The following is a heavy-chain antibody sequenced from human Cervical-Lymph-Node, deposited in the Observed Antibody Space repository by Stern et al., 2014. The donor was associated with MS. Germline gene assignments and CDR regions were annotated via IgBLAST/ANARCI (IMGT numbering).Heavy chain of an antibody. CDR3: ARVFRGYPGDHVAFDY. V-gene: IGHV4-61*08. D-gene: IGHD4-17*01. CDR2: VYHSGTT. Sequence: QVQLQESGPGLVKPSETLSLTCTVSGASVKSGGYYWSWIRQAPGKGLEWIGDVYHSGTTIYNPSLKSRVIISVDTSNKQFFLKLSSVTAADTALYYCARVFRGYPGDHVAFDYWGQGTLVTVSS. J-gene: IGHJ4*02. CDR1: GASVKSGGYY.